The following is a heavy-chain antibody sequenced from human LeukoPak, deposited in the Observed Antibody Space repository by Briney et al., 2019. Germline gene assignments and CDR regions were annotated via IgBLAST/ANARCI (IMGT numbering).Heavy chain of an antibody. CDR2: ISGSGGST. Sequence: GGSLRLSCAASGFTFSSYAMSWVRQAPGKGLEWVSAISGSGGSTYYADSVKGRFTISRDNSKNTLYLQMNCLRAEDTAVYYCAKDLRAVAAAADNDYWGQGTLVTVSS. J-gene: IGHJ4*02. D-gene: IGHD6-13*01. CDR3: AKDLRAVAAAADNDY. CDR1: GFTFSSYA. V-gene: IGHV3-23*01.